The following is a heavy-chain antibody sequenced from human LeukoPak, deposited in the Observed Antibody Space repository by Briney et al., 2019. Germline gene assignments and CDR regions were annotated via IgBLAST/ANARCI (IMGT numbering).Heavy chain of an antibody. V-gene: IGHV3-74*01. J-gene: IGHJ4*02. D-gene: IGHD1-26*01. Sequence: GGSLRLSCAASGFTFSSNWMHWVRQAPGKGLVWVSRINEDGSTTNYADSVKGRSTIFRDNAKNTLYLQMNSLRAEDAAVYYCVRDLGGRSGHWGQGTLVTVSS. CDR1: GFTFSSNW. CDR2: INEDGSTT. CDR3: VRDLGGRSGH.